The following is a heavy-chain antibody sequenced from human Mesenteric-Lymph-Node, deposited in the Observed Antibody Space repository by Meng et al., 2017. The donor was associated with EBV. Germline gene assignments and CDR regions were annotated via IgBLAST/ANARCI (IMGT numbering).Heavy chain of an antibody. Sequence: LVESGGGVRKPWASVKVSCKASGYTFINHDIDWGRQATGQGLEWMGWMNSNSGNTGYAQKFQGRVTMTRDTSTSTAYMELSSLTSEDTAVYYCARGSGAGGRDWFDPWGQGTLVTVSS. CDR1: GYTFINHD. V-gene: IGHV1-8*01. CDR2: MNSNSGNT. CDR3: ARGSGAGGRDWFDP. J-gene: IGHJ5*02. D-gene: IGHD3-16*01.